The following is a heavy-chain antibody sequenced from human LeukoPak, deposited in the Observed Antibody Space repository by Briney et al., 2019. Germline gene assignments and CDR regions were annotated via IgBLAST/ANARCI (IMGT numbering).Heavy chain of an antibody. Sequence: SETLSLTCTVSGGSVSGSYYWNWIRQPPGKGLEWIGYIYYSGSTYYNPSLKSRVTISVDTSKNQFSLKLSSVTAADTAVYYCARVNCSSTSCYDWSWFDPWGQGTLVTVSS. CDR2: IYYSGST. D-gene: IGHD2-2*01. J-gene: IGHJ5*02. CDR1: GGSVSGSYY. V-gene: IGHV4-31*03. CDR3: ARVNCSSTSCYDWSWFDP.